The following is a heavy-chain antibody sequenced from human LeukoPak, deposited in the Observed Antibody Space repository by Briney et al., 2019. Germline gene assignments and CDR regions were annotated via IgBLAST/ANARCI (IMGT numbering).Heavy chain of an antibody. V-gene: IGHV1-58*02. Sequence: SVKVSCKASGFTFTSSAMQWVRQARGQRLEWIGWIVVGSGNTNYAQKFQERVTITRDMSTSTAYMELSSLRSEDTAVYYCAATGYSYGDAFDIWGQGTMVTVSS. CDR2: IVVGSGNT. D-gene: IGHD5-18*01. CDR3: AATGYSYGDAFDI. CDR1: GFTFTSSA. J-gene: IGHJ3*02.